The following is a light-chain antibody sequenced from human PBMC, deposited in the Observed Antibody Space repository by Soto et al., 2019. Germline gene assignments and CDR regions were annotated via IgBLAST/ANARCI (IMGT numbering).Light chain of an antibody. J-gene: IGKJ2*01. CDR3: HQYGTPPRT. Sequence: EIVLTQSPGTQSLSPGEKATLSCRASQSVASIYLAWYQQRPGQAPRLLIYGTSTRATGIPDRFSGRGSGTDFSIIISRLEPEDFAVYYCHQYGTPPRTFGQGTKLEI. CDR2: GTS. V-gene: IGKV3-20*01. CDR1: QSVASIY.